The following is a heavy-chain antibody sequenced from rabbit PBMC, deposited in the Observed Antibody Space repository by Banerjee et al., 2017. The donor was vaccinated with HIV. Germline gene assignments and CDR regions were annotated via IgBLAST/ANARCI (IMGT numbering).Heavy chain of an antibody. CDR2: IATGSGNT. CDR3: ARDLAGVIGWNFGL. V-gene: IGHV1S45*01. CDR1: GSDISSNA. Sequence: QEQLVESGGGLVQPEGSLTLTCKASGSDISSNAMCWVRQAPGKGLELIACIATGSGNTYYASWAKGRFTISKTSWTTVTLQMTSLTAADTATYFCARDLAGVIGWNFGLWGPGTLVTVS. J-gene: IGHJ6*01. D-gene: IGHD4-1*01.